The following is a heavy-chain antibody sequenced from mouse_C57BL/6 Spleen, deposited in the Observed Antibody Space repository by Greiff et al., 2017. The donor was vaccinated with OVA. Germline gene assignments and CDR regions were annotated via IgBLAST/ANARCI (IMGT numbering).Heavy chain of an antibody. CDR2: IIPNNGGT. Sequence: EVQLQQSGPELVKPGASVKISCKASGYTFTDYYMNWVKQSHGKSLEWIGDIIPNNGGTSYNQKFKGKATLTVDKSSTTAYMELRSLTSEDSAVYYCARDSNYRFDYWGQGTTLTVSS. CDR3: ARDSNYRFDY. J-gene: IGHJ2*01. CDR1: GYTFTDYY. V-gene: IGHV1-26*01. D-gene: IGHD2-5*01.